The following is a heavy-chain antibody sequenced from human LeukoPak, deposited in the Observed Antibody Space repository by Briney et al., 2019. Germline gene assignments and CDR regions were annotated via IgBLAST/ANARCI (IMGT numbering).Heavy chain of an antibody. V-gene: IGHV4-34*01. J-gene: IGHJ4*02. CDR2: INHSGST. D-gene: IGHD4-11*01. CDR1: GGSFSGYY. Sequence: SETLSLTCAVYGGSFSGYYWSWIRQPPGKRLEWIGEINHSGSTNYNPSLKGRVTISVDTSKNQFSLKLSSVTAADTAVYYCARTSHSRRLHDPGNPFDYWGQGTLVTVSS. CDR3: ARTSHSRRLHDPGNPFDY.